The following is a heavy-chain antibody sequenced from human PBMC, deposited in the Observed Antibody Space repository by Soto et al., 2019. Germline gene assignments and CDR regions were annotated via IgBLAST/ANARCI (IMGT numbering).Heavy chain of an antibody. D-gene: IGHD6-19*01. V-gene: IGHV3-7*01. CDR3: AIGHWLGK. CDR1: GFTFSDYL. Sequence: EVQLVDSGGALVQPGESLRLSCAASGFTFSDYLMTWVRQAPGKGLEWVATIKQDGNEKYYVDSVMGRFTISRDNAKNSLYLQLNALRAEDTAVYYCAIGHWLGKWGQGTLVTVSS. CDR2: IKQDGNEK. J-gene: IGHJ4*02.